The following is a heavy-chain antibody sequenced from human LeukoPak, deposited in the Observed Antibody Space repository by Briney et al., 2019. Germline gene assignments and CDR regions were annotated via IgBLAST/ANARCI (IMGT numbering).Heavy chain of an antibody. CDR3: ARGGYDSSGYRIEDY. Sequence: GGSLRLSCEASGFTFGTFWMSWVRQAPGKGLEWVANINQGGETDYVDSVKGRFTISRDNAKNSLYLQMNSLRAEDTAVYYCARGGYDSSGYRIEDYWGQGTLVTVSS. CDR2: INQGGET. D-gene: IGHD3-22*01. CDR1: GFTFGTFW. J-gene: IGHJ4*02. V-gene: IGHV3-7*01.